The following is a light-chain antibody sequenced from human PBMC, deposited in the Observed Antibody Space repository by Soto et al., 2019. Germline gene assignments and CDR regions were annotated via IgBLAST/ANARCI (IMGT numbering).Light chain of an antibody. Sequence: EIVLTHSPGTLSLSPGERATLSFSSSQSVSISYLAWYQQKPGQAPRLLIYDASNRATGIPARFSGSGSGTDFTLTISSLEPEDFAVYFCQQYHIWPSWTFGQGTKVDIK. CDR1: QSVSISY. J-gene: IGKJ1*01. CDR2: DAS. CDR3: QQYHIWPSWT. V-gene: IGKV3-20*01.